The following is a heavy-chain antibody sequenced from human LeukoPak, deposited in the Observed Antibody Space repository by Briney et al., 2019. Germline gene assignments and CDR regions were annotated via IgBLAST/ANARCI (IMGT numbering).Heavy chain of an antibody. J-gene: IGHJ4*02. CDR1: GGTFTSYA. Sequence: GASVKVSFKASGGTFTSYAISWVRQAPGQGLEWIGGIIPIFCTRSYAQKFRGRVTITTDKAKRTAYMELSGLRSVHTAVYYCARDNDSRDPPHFDYWGQGTLVTVSS. CDR2: IIPIFCTR. D-gene: IGHD3-16*01. V-gene: IGHV1-69*05. CDR3: ARDNDSRDPPHFDY.